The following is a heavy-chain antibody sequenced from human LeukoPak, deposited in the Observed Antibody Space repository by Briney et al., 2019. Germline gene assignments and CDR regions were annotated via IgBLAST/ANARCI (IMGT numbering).Heavy chain of an antibody. Sequence: ASVKVSCKASGYTFTSYFMYLVRQAPGQGLEWMGLINPGGGSTRYARQFQGRVTMTRDTSTSTIYMQLRSLRSEDTAMYYCWRDRTHYYEGSGYYSRWEYWGEGTLVTVSS. D-gene: IGHD3-22*01. V-gene: IGHV1-46*01. CDR3: WRDRTHYYEGSGYYSRWEY. J-gene: IGHJ4*02. CDR1: GYTFTSYF. CDR2: INPGGGST.